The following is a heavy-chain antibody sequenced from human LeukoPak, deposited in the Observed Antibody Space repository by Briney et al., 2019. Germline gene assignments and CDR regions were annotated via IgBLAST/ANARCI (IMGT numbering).Heavy chain of an antibody. D-gene: IGHD3-16*02. J-gene: IGHJ5*02. CDR2: IYYSGST. V-gene: IGHV4-59*01. CDR3: ARGDKAVTFGGVIVPFDP. Sequence: SETLSLTCTVSGDSMSSYYWSWIRQPPGKGLEWIGYIYYSGSTNYNPSLQSRVTISLDTSKNQFSLKLSSVTAADTAVYYCARGDKAVTFGGVIVPFDPWGQGTLVTVSS. CDR1: GDSMSSYY.